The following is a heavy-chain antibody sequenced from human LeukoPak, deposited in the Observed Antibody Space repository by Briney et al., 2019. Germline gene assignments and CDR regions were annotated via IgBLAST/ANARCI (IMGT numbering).Heavy chain of an antibody. CDR3: ARTSSWYQPDAFDI. CDR2: INSDGTIT. J-gene: IGHJ3*02. CDR1: GFTFRSYW. Sequence: QSGGSLRLSCAATGFTFRSYWMHWVRQAPGKGLVWVSRINSDGTITNYADSVKDRFIISRDNAKDTLYLQMDSLRVEDTAVYYCARTSSWYQPDAFDIWGQGTMVTVSS. V-gene: IGHV3-74*01. D-gene: IGHD6-13*01.